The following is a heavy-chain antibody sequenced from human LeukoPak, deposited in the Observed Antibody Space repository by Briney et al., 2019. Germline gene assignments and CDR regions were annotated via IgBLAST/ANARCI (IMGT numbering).Heavy chain of an antibody. D-gene: IGHD6-19*01. Sequence: GGSLRLSCTASGFTLSSYEMSWIRQAPGKGLEWVSSIDYSGGSTHYADSVKGRFTISRDNAKNSLYLQMNSLRAEDTAVYYCARAYWREDSSGWYLRYWGQGTLVTVSS. CDR2: IDYSGGST. CDR1: GFTLSSYE. V-gene: IGHV3-11*04. CDR3: ARAYWREDSSGWYLRY. J-gene: IGHJ4*02.